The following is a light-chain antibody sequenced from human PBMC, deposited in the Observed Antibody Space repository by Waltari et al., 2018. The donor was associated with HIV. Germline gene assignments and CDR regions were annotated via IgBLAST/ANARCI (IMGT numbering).Light chain of an antibody. CDR2: SNY. J-gene: IGLJ3*02. V-gene: IGLV1-44*01. CDR1: SSNIGSNT. Sequence: QSVLTQPPSASGTPGQRVTISCSGSSSNIGSNTVNWYQQLPGTAPKLLIYSNYHRPSGVPDRFSGSKSGTSASLAISGLQSEDEADYYCATWDDSLNGRVFGGETKLTVL. CDR3: ATWDDSLNGRV.